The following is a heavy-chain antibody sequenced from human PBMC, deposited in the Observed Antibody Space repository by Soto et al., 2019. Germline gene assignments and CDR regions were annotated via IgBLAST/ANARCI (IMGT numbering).Heavy chain of an antibody. J-gene: IGHJ3*02. CDR1: GYTFTSYG. CDR3: ARPGGSYYGPFDAFDI. Sequence: GASVKVSGKASGYTFTSYGISWVRQAPGQGLEWMGWISAYNGNTNYAQKLQGRVTMTTDTSTSTAYMELRSLRSDDTAVYYCARPGGSYYGPFDAFDIWGQGTMVTVSS. D-gene: IGHD1-26*01. V-gene: IGHV1-18*01. CDR2: ISAYNGNT.